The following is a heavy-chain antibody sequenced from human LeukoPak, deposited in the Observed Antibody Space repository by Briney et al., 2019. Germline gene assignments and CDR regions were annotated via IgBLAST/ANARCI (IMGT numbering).Heavy chain of an antibody. J-gene: IGHJ5*02. CDR1: GYTFTGYY. CDR2: INPNSGGT. D-gene: IGHD2-15*01. Sequence: ASVKVPCEASGYTFTGYYMHWVRQAPGQGLEWMGWINPNSGGTNYAQKFQGRVTMTRDTSISTAYMELSRLRSDDTAVYYCARDRGIVVGQGWFDPWGQGTLVTVSS. CDR3: ARDRGIVVGQGWFDP. V-gene: IGHV1-2*02.